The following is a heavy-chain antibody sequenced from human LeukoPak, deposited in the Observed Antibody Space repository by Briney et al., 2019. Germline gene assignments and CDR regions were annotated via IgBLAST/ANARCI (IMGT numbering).Heavy chain of an antibody. J-gene: IGHJ4*02. D-gene: IGHD1-26*01. CDR1: GFTFSSDW. V-gene: IGHV3-7*04. CDR2: IKQDGSEK. CDR3: ARVDSGSYYESLDY. Sequence: GSLRLSCAASGFTFSSDWMSWVRQAPGKELEWVANIKQDGSEKYYVDSVKGRFTISRDNAKNSLYLQMNSLRAEDTAVYYCARVDSGSYYESLDYWGQGTLVTVSS.